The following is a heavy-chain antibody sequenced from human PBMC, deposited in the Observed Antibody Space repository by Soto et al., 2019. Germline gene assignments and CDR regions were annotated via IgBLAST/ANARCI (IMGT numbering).Heavy chain of an antibody. Sequence: KASGYTVSISVMHVVRQAPGQRLEWMGWINAGNGNTKYSQKFQGRVTITRDTSASTAYMDLSSLRSEDTAVYYCARGPWHMDVWGLGTPVTVSS. V-gene: IGHV1-3*01. CDR2: INAGNGNT. CDR3: ARGPWHMDV. J-gene: IGHJ6*02. CDR1: GYTVSISV.